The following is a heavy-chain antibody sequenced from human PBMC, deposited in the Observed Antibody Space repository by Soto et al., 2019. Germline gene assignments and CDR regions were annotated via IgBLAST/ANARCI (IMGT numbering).Heavy chain of an antibody. J-gene: IGHJ6*03. CDR3: AKRDTMVRGRRAMDV. D-gene: IGHD3-10*01. CDR1: GFTFSSYA. Sequence: GGSLRLSCAASGFTFSSYAMSWVRQAPGKGLEWVSAISGSGGSTYYADSVKGRFTISRDNSKNTLYLQMNSLRAEDTAVYYCAKRDTMVRGRRAMDVWGKGTTVTVSS. V-gene: IGHV3-23*01. CDR2: ISGSGGST.